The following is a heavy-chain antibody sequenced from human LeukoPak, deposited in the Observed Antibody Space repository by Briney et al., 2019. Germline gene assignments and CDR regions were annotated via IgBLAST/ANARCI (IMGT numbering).Heavy chain of an antibody. CDR1: GFTFSNYE. J-gene: IGHJ4*02. CDR2: ISTSGSNI. D-gene: IGHD3-22*01. CDR3: ARGVYDSTGYYQY. V-gene: IGHV3-48*03. Sequence: GGSLRLSCAASGFTFSNYEMNWVRQAPGKGLEWVSYISTSGSNIYYADSVKGRFTISRDNGKSSLYLQMNSLRAEDTAVYCCARGVYDSTGYYQYWGQGTLVTVFS.